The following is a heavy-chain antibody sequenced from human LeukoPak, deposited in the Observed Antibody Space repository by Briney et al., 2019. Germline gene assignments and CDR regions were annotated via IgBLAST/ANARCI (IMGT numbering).Heavy chain of an antibody. Sequence: GGSLRLSCAASGFTFSSYGMSWVRQAPGKGLEWVSAISGNGGSTYYADSVKGRFTISRDNSKNTLYLQMNSLRAEDTAVYYCAKGYYYDSSGYYWNRGPADYWGQGTLVTVSS. D-gene: IGHD3-22*01. V-gene: IGHV3-23*01. CDR2: ISGNGGST. CDR1: GFTFSSYG. CDR3: AKGYYYDSSGYYWNRGPADY. J-gene: IGHJ4*02.